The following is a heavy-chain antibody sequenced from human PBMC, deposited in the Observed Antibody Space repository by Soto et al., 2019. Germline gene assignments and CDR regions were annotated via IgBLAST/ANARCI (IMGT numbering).Heavy chain of an antibody. CDR3: ANLEILWFGELSNHFDY. V-gene: IGHV3-30*18. CDR2: ISYDGSNK. CDR1: GFTFSSYG. D-gene: IGHD3-10*01. Sequence: GGSLRLSCAASGFTFSSYGMHWVRQAPGKGLEWVAVISYDGSNKYYADSVKGRFTISRDNSKNTLYLQMNSLRAEDTAVYYCANLEILWFGELSNHFDYWGQGTLVTVSS. J-gene: IGHJ4*02.